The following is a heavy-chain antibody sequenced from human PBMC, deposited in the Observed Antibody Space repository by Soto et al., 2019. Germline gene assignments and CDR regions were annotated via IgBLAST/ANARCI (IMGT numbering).Heavy chain of an antibody. CDR1: GFTFSSYS. Sequence: EVQLVESGGGLVKPGGSLRLSCAASGFTFSSYSMNWVRQAPGKGLEWVSSISSSSSYIYYADSVKGRFTISRDNAKNSLYLQMNRLRAEDTAVYYCARDPDYYDSSGYYYYFDYWGRGTLVTVSS. J-gene: IGHJ4*02. CDR3: ARDPDYYDSSGYYYYFDY. CDR2: ISSSSSYI. D-gene: IGHD3-22*01. V-gene: IGHV3-21*01.